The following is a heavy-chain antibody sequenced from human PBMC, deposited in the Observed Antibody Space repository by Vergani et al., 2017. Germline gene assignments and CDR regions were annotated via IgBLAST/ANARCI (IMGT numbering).Heavy chain of an antibody. CDR2: IYSGGST. CDR1: GFTVSSNY. V-gene: IGHV3-66*02. J-gene: IGHJ4*02. CDR3: ARWGRGCYDYYFDY. Sequence: EVQLVESGGGLVQPGGSLRLSCAASGFTVSSNYMSWVRQAPGKGLEWGSVIYSGGSTYYADSVKGRFTISRDNSKNTLYLQMNSLRAEDTAVYYCARWGRGCYDYYFDYWGQGTLVTVSS. D-gene: IGHD5-12*01.